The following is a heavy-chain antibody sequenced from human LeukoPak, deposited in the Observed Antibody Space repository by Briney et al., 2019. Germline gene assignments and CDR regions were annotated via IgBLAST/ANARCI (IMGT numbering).Heavy chain of an antibody. CDR3: ARAAARYCGGDCSGFDY. J-gene: IGHJ4*02. D-gene: IGHD2-21*02. Sequence: ASVKVSCKASGGTFSSYAISWARQAPGQGLEWMGGIIPIFGTANYAQKFQGRVTITADESTSTAYMELSSLRSEDTAVYYCARAAARYCGGDCSGFDYWGQGTLVTVSS. V-gene: IGHV1-69*13. CDR1: GGTFSSYA. CDR2: IIPIFGTA.